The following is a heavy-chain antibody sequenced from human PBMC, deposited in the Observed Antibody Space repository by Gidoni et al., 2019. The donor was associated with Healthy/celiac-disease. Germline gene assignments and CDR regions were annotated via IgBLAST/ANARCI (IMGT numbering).Heavy chain of an antibody. CDR3: ARVGYRGSYWAQFDS. CDR2: IYYSGST. V-gene: IGHV4-59*01. CDR1: GGSISSDY. D-gene: IGHD1-26*01. Sequence: VQLQESGSGLVKPSETLSLTCTVSGGSISSDYWSWIRQPPGKGLEWIGYIYYSGSTNYNPSLKSRVTISVDTSKNQFSLKLSSVTAADTAVYYCARVGYRGSYWAQFDSWGQGTLVTVSS. J-gene: IGHJ4*02.